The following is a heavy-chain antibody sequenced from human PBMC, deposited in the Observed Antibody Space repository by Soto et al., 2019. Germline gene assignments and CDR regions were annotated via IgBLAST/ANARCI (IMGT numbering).Heavy chain of an antibody. CDR1: GGSIGTYF. J-gene: IGHJ4*02. CDR2: IYYSGST. CDR3: ARSYGDLPDY. D-gene: IGHD4-17*01. Sequence: QVQLQESGPGLVKPSETLSLNCSVSGGSIGTYFWGWIRQPPGKGLEWIGHIYYSGSTNYNPSLRSRVTISLDTSKNQFSLRLRSVRAADTAVYYCARSYGDLPDYWGQGTLVTVSS. V-gene: IGHV4-59*08.